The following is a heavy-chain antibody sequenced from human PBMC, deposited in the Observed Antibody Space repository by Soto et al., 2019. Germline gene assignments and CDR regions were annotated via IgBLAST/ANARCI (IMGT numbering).Heavy chain of an antibody. CDR2: ISSSGSTI. V-gene: IGHV3-11*01. D-gene: IGHD1-1*01. CDR1: GFTFSDYY. Sequence: GGSLRLSCAASGFTFSDYYMSWIRQAPGTGLEWVSYISSSGSTIYYADSVKGRFTISRDNAENSLYLQVNSLRAEDTAVYYCARGATFTTGEFDYWGQGTLVTVSS. J-gene: IGHJ4*02. CDR3: ARGATFTTGEFDY.